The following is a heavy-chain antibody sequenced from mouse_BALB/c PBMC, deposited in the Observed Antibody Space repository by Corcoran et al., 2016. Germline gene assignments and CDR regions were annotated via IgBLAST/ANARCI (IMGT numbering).Heavy chain of an antibody. Sequence: VQLQPSGAELVKPGASVKLSCKASCYTFTEYTIHWMKQRSGQGIEWIGWFYPRSKTTKYNEKFKDKATLTADKSSSTVYMELSRLTSEDSAVYFCARHAYSRDGGFAYWGQGTLVTVSA. V-gene: IGHV1-62-2*01. D-gene: IGHD2-14*01. CDR2: FYPRSKTT. CDR1: CYTFTEYT. CDR3: ARHAYSRDGGFAY. J-gene: IGHJ3*01.